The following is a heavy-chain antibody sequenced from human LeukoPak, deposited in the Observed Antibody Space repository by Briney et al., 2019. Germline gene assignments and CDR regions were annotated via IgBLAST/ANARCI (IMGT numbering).Heavy chain of an antibody. CDR1: GGSLSGYY. Sequence: PSETLSLTCAVYGGSLSGYYWSWIRQPPGKGLEWIGEINHSGSTNYNPSLKSRVTISVDTSKNQFSLKLSSVTAADTAVYYCARALRGVTPLAYWGQGTLVTVSS. J-gene: IGHJ4*02. D-gene: IGHD2-21*02. V-gene: IGHV4-34*01. CDR2: INHSGST. CDR3: ARALRGVTPLAY.